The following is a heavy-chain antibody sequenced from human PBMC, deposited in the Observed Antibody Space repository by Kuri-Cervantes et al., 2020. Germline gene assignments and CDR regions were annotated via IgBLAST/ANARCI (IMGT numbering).Heavy chain of an antibody. CDR2: IYYSGST. D-gene: IGHD6-13*01. V-gene: IGHV4-39*07. CDR3: ARDTAAEPRTNNWFDP. Sequence: GSLRLSCAVYGGSFSSSSYYWGWIRQPPGKGLEWIGSIYYSGSTYYNPSLKSRVTISVDKSKNQFSLKLSSVTAADTAVYYCARDTAAEPRTNNWFDPWGQGTLVTVSS. CDR1: GGSFSSSSYY. J-gene: IGHJ5*02.